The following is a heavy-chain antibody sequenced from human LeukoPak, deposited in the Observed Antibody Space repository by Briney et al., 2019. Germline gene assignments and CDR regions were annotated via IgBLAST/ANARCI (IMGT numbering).Heavy chain of an antibody. Sequence: SSETLSLTCTVSGGSISSYYWSWIRQPAGKGLEWIGRIYTSGSTNYNPSLKSRVTMSVDTSKNQFSLKLSSVTAADTAVYYCARHDPRVRGVYYYYGMDVWGQGTTVTVSS. CDR2: IYTSGST. CDR3: ARHDPRVRGVYYYYGMDV. V-gene: IGHV4-4*07. CDR1: GGSISSYY. D-gene: IGHD3-10*01. J-gene: IGHJ6*02.